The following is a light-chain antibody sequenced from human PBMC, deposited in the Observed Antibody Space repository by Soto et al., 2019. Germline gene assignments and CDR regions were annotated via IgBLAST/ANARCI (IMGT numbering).Light chain of an antibody. CDR1: QSVSSN. CDR3: QQLNYWPRIT. CDR2: GAS. V-gene: IGKV3-15*01. J-gene: IGKJ5*01. Sequence: EIVMTQSPATLSVSPGERATLSCRASQSVSSNLAWYQQKPGQAPRLLIYGASSRATGIPVRFSGSGSGTEFTLTISSLQSEDFAVYYCQQLNYWPRITFGQGTRLEI.